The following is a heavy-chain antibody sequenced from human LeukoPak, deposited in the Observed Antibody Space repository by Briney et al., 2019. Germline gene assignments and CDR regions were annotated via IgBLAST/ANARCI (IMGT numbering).Heavy chain of an antibody. Sequence: GGSLRLSCAASGFTFSSYEMNWVRQAPGKGLEWVSYISSSGSTIYYADSVKGRFTISRDSAKNSLYLQMNSLRAEDTAVYYCARDLTVVVPAALIGYYYYGMDVWGKGTTVTVSS. J-gene: IGHJ6*04. D-gene: IGHD2-2*01. V-gene: IGHV3-48*03. CDR2: ISSSGSTI. CDR3: ARDLTVVVPAALIGYYYYGMDV. CDR1: GFTFSSYE.